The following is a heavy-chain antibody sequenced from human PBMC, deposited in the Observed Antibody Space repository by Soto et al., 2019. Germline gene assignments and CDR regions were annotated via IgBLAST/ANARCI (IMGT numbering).Heavy chain of an antibody. Sequence: ASVKVSCKASGYTFTSFDINWVRQASGQGLEWMGWMNPNSGNTSYAQKFQGRVTMTRNTSTSTVYMELSSLRSEDTAVYYCARDIAAAGTFPDYWGQGTLVTVSS. V-gene: IGHV1-8*01. D-gene: IGHD6-13*01. J-gene: IGHJ4*02. CDR3: ARDIAAAGTFPDY. CDR1: GYTFTSFD. CDR2: MNPNSGNT.